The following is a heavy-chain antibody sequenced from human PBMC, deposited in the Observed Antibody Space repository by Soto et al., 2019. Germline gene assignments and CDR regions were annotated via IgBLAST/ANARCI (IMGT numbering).Heavy chain of an antibody. CDR2: IYWDDDK. CDR3: AHYVSTSPAGWFDP. J-gene: IGHJ5*02. CDR1: GLSLSTSGEA. Sequence: QITLKESGPTLVKPTQTLTLTCTFSGLSLSTSGEAVGWIRQPPGKALEWLALIYWDDDKRYNPTLKTRLTITKDTSKHQVVLTLTNMDPVDTATYSCAHYVSTSPAGWFDPWGQGILVTVSS. V-gene: IGHV2-5*02. D-gene: IGHD3-10*02.